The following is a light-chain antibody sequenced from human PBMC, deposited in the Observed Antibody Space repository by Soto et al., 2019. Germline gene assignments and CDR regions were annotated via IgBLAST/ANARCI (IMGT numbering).Light chain of an antibody. CDR1: RSVGSNS. J-gene: IGKJ1*01. CDR3: QPYNRYST. Sequence: VLTQSPGTLSLSPGERATLSCRASRSVGSNSLAWYQQKPGQAPRLLIYAASTRATGIPDRFSGSGSGTDFTLTISSLQPDDFATYYCQPYNRYSTFGQGTKVEIK. CDR2: AAS. V-gene: IGKV3-20*01.